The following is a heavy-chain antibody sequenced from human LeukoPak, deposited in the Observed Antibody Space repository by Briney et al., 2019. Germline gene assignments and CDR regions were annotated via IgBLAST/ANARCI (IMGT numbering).Heavy chain of an antibody. Sequence: GGSLRLSCAASGFTLSTYAMSWVRQTPGKGLEWVAATSSSDAGTYHADSVRGRFTISRDNSKNTLYLQMNSLRAEDTAVYYCAKDSITMVRGVIPYMDVWGKGTTVTISS. CDR2: TSSSDAGT. D-gene: IGHD3-10*01. CDR1: GFTLSTYA. J-gene: IGHJ6*03. CDR3: AKDSITMVRGVIPYMDV. V-gene: IGHV3-23*01.